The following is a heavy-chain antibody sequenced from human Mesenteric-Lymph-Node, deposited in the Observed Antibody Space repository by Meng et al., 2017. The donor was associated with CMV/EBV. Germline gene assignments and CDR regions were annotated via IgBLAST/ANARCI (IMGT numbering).Heavy chain of an antibody. V-gene: IGHV3-21*01. CDR3: TRGPNSIFCANNVCSDDAFDA. CDR2: ISTSGNYI. CDR1: GFTFRSYS. J-gene: IGHJ3*01. Sequence: GGSLRLSCAASGFTFRSYSMNWVRQAPGKGLEWVSFISTSGNYIYYSDSVKGRFTISRDNARNSLYLQMNGLRVEDTGLYYCTRGPNSIFCANNVCSDDAFDAWGQGTMVTVSS. D-gene: IGHD3-9*01.